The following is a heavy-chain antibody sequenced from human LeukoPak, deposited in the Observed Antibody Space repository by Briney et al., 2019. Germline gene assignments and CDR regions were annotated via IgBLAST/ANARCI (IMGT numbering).Heavy chain of an antibody. CDR2: IYYSGST. CDR3: ARYFDWLSYKYYFDH. V-gene: IGHV4-30-4*01. J-gene: IGHJ4*02. D-gene: IGHD3-9*01. CDR1: GGSISSGDYY. Sequence: SETLSLTCTVSGGSISSGDYYWSWIRQPPGKGLEWIGYIYYSGSTYYNPSLKSRVTISVDTSKNQFSLKLSSVTAADTAVYYSARYFDWLSYKYYFDHWGQGTLVTVSS.